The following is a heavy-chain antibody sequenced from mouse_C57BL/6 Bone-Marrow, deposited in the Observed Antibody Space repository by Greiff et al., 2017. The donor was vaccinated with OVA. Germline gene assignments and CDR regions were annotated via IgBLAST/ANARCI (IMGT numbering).Heavy chain of an antibody. V-gene: IGHV1-82*01. D-gene: IGHD2-14*01. CDR1: GYAFSSSW. J-gene: IGHJ2*01. CDR3: AVRVYVDY. CDR2: IYPGDGDT. Sequence: VQLQESGPELVKPGASVKISCKASGYAFSSSWMNWVKQRPGKGLEWIGRIYPGDGDTNYNGKFKGKATLTADKSSSTAYMHISSLTSEDSAVCFCAVRVYVDYWGQGTTLTVSS.